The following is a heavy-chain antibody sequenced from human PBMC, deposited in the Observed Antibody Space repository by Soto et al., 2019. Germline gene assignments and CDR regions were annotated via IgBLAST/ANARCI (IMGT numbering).Heavy chain of an antibody. CDR1: GFTFSSYG. V-gene: IGHV3-30*18. J-gene: IGHJ6*02. CDR3: ANSPYYDYYGMDV. CDR2: ISYDGSNK. Sequence: GGSLRLSCAASGFTFSSYGMHWVRQSPGKGLEWVAVISYDGSNKYYADSVKGRFTISRDNSKNTLYLQMNSLRAEDTAVYYCANSPYYDYYGMDVWGQGTTVTVSS.